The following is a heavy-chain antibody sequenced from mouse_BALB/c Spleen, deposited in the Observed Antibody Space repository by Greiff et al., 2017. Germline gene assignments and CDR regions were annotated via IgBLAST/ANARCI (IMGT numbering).Heavy chain of an antibody. J-gene: IGHJ4*01. CDR2: INPGSGGT. D-gene: IGHD3-1*01. Sequence: VKLQESGAELVRPGTSVKVSCKASGYAFTNYLIEWVKQRPGQGLEWIGVINPGSGGTNYNEKFKGKATLTADKSSSTAYMQLSSLTSDDSAVYFCARSRGLRDAMDYWGQGTSVTVSS. CDR3: ARSRGLRDAMDY. CDR1: GYAFTNYL. V-gene: IGHV1-54*01.